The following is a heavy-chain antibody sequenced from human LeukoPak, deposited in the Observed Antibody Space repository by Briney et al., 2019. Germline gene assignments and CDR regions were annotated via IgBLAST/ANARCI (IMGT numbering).Heavy chain of an antibody. CDR2: ISSSSSYI. J-gene: IGHJ6*02. D-gene: IGHD5/OR15-5a*01. Sequence: GGSLRLSCAASGFTFSSYWMNWVRQAPGKGLEWVSSISSSSSYIYYADSVKGRFTISRDNSKNILYLHMGNLRGEDMAVYYCAREVYGDYVMDVWGRGTTVSVSS. CDR3: AREVYGDYVMDV. V-gene: IGHV3-21*01. CDR1: GFTFSSYW.